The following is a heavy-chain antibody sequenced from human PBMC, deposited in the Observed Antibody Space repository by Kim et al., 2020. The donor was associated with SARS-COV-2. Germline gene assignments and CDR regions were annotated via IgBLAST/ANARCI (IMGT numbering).Heavy chain of an antibody. D-gene: IGHD3-22*01. J-gene: IGHJ4*02. CDR3: ARGPGNYYDSSGYYGLLFDY. Sequence: RVTISVDTSKNQFSLKLSSVTAADTAVYYCARGPGNYYDSSGYYGLLFDYWGQGTLVTVSS. V-gene: IGHV4-34*01.